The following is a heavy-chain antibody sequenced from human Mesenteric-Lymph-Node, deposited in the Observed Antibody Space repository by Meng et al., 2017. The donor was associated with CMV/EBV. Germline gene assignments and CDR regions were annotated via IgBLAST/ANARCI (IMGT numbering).Heavy chain of an antibody. CDR2: ISPYNGKT. V-gene: IGHV1-18*01. CDR3: ARGGRFCGGDCYDY. Sequence: ASVKVSCKTSGYTFSTYGINWVRQAPGQGLEWLGWISPYNGKTKYAQNFQGRVTMTTDTSTTTAYMELRSLRSDDTAVYYCARGGRFCGGDCYDYWGQGTTVTVSS. CDR1: GYTFSTYG. J-gene: IGHJ4*03. D-gene: IGHD2-21*01.